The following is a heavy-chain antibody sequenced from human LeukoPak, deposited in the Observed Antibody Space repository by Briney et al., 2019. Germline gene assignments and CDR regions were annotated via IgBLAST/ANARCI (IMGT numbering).Heavy chain of an antibody. D-gene: IGHD1-26*01. Sequence: GGSLRLSCAASGFSFTGSAMHWVRQAPGKGLEWVGRMRSKGNSYATAYGASMKGRFTISRDDSKNTAYLQMNSLKIEDTAVYYCARTDVRGATADYWGQGTLVTVSS. CDR1: GFSFTGSA. J-gene: IGHJ4*02. CDR3: ARTDVRGATADY. CDR2: MRSKGNSYAT. V-gene: IGHV3-73*01.